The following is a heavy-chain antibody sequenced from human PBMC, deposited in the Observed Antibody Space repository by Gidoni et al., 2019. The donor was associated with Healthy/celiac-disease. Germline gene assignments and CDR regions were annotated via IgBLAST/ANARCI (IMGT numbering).Heavy chain of an antibody. V-gene: IGHV3-23*01. CDR2: ISGSGGST. CDR3: AKDVIVGAIEVVDY. Sequence: EVQLLAPGGGLVPPGGSLILSCSASRFTFSSYAMSWVRQAPGKGLEWVSAISGSGGSTYYADSVKGRFTISRDNSKNTLYLQMNSLRAEDTAVYYCAKDVIVGAIEVVDYWGQGTLVTVSS. J-gene: IGHJ4*02. CDR1: RFTFSSYA. D-gene: IGHD1-26*01.